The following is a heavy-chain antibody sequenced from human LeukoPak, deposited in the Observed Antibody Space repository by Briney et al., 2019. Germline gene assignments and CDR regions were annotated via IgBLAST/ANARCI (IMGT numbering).Heavy chain of an antibody. Sequence: GGSLRLSCAASGFTFSTYAMDWVRQAPGKGLEWVSYLSSSSSVIYHADSVKGRFTIARDNSKNTLYLQMDSLRPEDTAVYYCARVLTPYYDFWSGEIDYWGQGTLVTVSS. CDR3: ARVLTPYYDFWSGEIDY. CDR2: LSSSSSVI. V-gene: IGHV3-48*01. D-gene: IGHD3-3*01. J-gene: IGHJ4*02. CDR1: GFTFSTYA.